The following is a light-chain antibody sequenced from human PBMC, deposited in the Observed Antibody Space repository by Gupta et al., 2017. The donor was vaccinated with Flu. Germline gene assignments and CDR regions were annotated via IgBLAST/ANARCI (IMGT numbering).Light chain of an antibody. CDR1: QSVSSY. CDR3: QQRSNCPWT. J-gene: IGKJ1*01. V-gene: IGKV3-11*01. CDR2: AAS. Sequence: EIVFTQSPATLSLSPGERATRSCRASQSVSSYLAWYQQKPGQAPRLLIYAASNRDTGIPARFSSSGSGTQFTLAISSREPEDFAVYYCQQRSNCPWTFGQGTKVEIK.